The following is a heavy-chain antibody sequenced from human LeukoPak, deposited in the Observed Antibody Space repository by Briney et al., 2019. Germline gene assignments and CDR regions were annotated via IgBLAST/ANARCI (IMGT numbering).Heavy chain of an antibody. V-gene: IGHV3-30-3*01. CDR2: ISYDGSNK. Sequence: GGSLRLSCAASGFTFGSYAMHWVCQAPGKGLEWVAVISYDGSNKYYADSVKGRFTISRDNSKNTLYLQMNSLRAEDTAVYYCARASTVTTRAFDIWGQGTMVTVSS. CDR3: ARASTVTTRAFDI. J-gene: IGHJ3*02. D-gene: IGHD4-17*01. CDR1: GFTFGSYA.